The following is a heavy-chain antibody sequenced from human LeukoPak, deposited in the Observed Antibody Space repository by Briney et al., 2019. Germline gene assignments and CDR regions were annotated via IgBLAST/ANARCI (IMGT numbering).Heavy chain of an antibody. CDR3: ARHGRDYGDSYFDY. J-gene: IGHJ4*02. D-gene: IGHD4-17*01. CDR1: GGSISSYY. Sequence: PSETLSLTCTVSGGSISSYYWSWIRQPPGKGLEWIGYIHYSGSTFYNPSLKSRVTISPDTSKNQFSLKLSSVTAADTAVYYCARHGRDYGDSYFDYWGQGTLVTVSS. CDR2: IHYSGST. V-gene: IGHV4-59*08.